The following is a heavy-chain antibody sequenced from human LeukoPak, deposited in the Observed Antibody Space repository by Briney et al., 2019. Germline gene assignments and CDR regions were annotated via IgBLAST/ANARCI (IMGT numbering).Heavy chain of an antibody. V-gene: IGHV3-21*01. CDR3: ARDYYDSSGYYGGAFDI. Sequence: GGSLRLSCAASGFTFSSYSMNWVRQAPGKGLEWVSSISSSSSYIYCADSVKGRFTISRDNAKNSLYLQMNSLRAEDTAVYYCARDYYDSSGYYGGAFDIWGQGTMVTVSS. J-gene: IGHJ3*02. D-gene: IGHD3-22*01. CDR2: ISSSSSYI. CDR1: GFTFSSYS.